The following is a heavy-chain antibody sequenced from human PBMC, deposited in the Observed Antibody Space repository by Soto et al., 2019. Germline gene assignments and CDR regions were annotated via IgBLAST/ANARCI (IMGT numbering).Heavy chain of an antibody. D-gene: IGHD5-12*01. CDR3: ATHPMATITYYSGMDV. CDR2: IIPIFDTA. J-gene: IGHJ6*02. Sequence: QVQLVQSGAEVKKPGSSVRVSCKASGGTFSSYAISWVRQAPGQGLEWMGGIIPIFDTADYAQKFQGRVTITADESTSTAYMELSSLRSEDTAVYYCATHPMATITYYSGMDVWGQGTTVTVPS. V-gene: IGHV1-69*12. CDR1: GGTFSSYA.